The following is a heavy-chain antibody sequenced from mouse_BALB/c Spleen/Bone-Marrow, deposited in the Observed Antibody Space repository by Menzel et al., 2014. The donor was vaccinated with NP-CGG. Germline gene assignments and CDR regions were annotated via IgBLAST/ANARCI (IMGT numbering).Heavy chain of an antibody. Sequence: VKLLESGAEVVRPGVSVKISCKGSGYTFTDYAMHWVKQSHAKSLEWIGVISTYYGDVNYSQKFKGKATMTVDKSSSTAYMELARLTSEDSAIYYCARLTQGFYYFDYWGQGTPLTVSS. J-gene: IGHJ2*01. CDR2: ISTYYGDV. D-gene: IGHD3-1*01. V-gene: IGHV1S137*01. CDR3: ARLTQGFYYFDY. CDR1: GYTFTDYA.